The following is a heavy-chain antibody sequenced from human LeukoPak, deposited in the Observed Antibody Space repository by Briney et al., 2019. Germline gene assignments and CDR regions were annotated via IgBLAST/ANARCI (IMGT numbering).Heavy chain of an antibody. CDR1: GFTFSSYA. Sequence: GGSLRLSCAASGFTFSSYAMHWVRQAPGKGLEWVAVISYDGGNKYYADSVKGRFTISRDNSKNTLYLQMNSLRAEDTAVYYCARDLRDMITFGGVIGYWGQGTLVTVSS. CDR2: ISYDGGNK. J-gene: IGHJ4*02. V-gene: IGHV3-30-3*01. CDR3: ARDLRDMITFGGVIGY. D-gene: IGHD3-16*02.